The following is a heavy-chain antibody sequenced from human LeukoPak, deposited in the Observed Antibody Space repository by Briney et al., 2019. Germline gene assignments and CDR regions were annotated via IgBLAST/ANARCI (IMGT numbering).Heavy chain of an antibody. D-gene: IGHD4-23*01. J-gene: IGHJ4*02. V-gene: IGHV1-69*13. Sequence: SVKVSCKASGGTFSSYAISWVRQAPGQGLEWMGGIIPIFGTANYAQKFQGRATITADESTSTAYMELSSLRSEDTAVYYCARGATVVTYYFDYWGQGTLVTVSS. CDR1: GGTFSSYA. CDR3: ARGATVVTYYFDY. CDR2: IIPIFGTA.